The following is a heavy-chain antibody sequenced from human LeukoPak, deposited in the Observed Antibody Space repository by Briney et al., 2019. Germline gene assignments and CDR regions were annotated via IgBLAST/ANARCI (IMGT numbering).Heavy chain of an antibody. CDR1: GDSISSSSYY. CDR3: VRHFRSAVGPGGSGNWFDP. Sequence: KASETLSLTCTVSGDSISSSSYYWGWIRQAPDKGLEWIGSIYYSGNTYYNPSLKSRVTISVDTSKNQFSLKLNSVTAADTAVYYCVRHFRSAVGPGGSGNWFDPWGQGTLVTVSS. J-gene: IGHJ5*02. V-gene: IGHV4-39*01. D-gene: IGHD3-16*01. CDR2: IYYSGNT.